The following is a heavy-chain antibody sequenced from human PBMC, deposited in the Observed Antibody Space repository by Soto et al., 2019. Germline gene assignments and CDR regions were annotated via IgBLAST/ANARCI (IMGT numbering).Heavy chain of an antibody. CDR2: ISWDGGST. CDR1: GFTFDDYT. V-gene: IGHV3-43*01. J-gene: IGHJ6*02. D-gene: IGHD6-13*01. Sequence: LRLSCAASGFTFDDYTMHWVRQAPGKGLEWVSLISWDGGSTYYADSVKGRFTISRDNSKNSLYLQMNSLRTEDTALYYCAKGVSSSWPTYYYYGMDVWGQGTTVTVSS. CDR3: AKGVSSSWPTYYYYGMDV.